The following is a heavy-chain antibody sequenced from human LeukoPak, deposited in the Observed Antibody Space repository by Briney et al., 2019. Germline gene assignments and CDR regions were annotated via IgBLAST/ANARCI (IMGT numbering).Heavy chain of an antibody. D-gene: IGHD2-21*01. V-gene: IGHV3-74*01. CDR1: GFTFSSYW. Sequence: GGSLRLSCAASGFTFSSYWMHWVRQAPGKGLDWVSRISRDGSTTTYADSVKGRVTISRDNARNTLYLQMNSLGTEDTGLYYCSRDLSGGDDYWGQGTLVTVPS. CDR2: ISRDGSTT. J-gene: IGHJ4*02. CDR3: SRDLSGGDDY.